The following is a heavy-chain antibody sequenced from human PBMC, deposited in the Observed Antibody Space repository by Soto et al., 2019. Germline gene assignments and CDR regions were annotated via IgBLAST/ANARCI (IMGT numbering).Heavy chain of an antibody. V-gene: IGHV1-46*02. J-gene: IGHJ4*02. CDR2: INPSRGLT. CDR3: ARDGGSIAGRSGFFDN. D-gene: IGHD6-19*01. Sequence: ASVKVSCKASGYMFDNYYIHWVRQTPGQGLQWIGVINPSRGLTTYAQKFQGRVSMTRDTSTTTVFMELTSLTSEDTAIYYCARDGGSIAGRSGFFDNWGPGTLVTVSS. CDR1: GYMFDNYY.